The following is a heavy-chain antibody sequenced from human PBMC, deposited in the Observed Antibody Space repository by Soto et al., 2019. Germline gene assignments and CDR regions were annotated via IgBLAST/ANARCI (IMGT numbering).Heavy chain of an antibody. CDR1: GFTFSDYY. CDR3: VRGPEEFVYYNSIDV. CDR2: ISIGGTPI. J-gene: IGHJ6*02. Sequence: QVHLVESGGGLVKPGGSLRLSCEASGFTFSDYYMSWIRQVPGKGLEWVSYISIGGTPIYYADSVKGRFTISRDNAQDSLYLHQTSLTAEETALYYCVRGPEEFVYYNSIDVWGQGTTVTVS. D-gene: IGHD3-10*01. V-gene: IGHV3-11*01.